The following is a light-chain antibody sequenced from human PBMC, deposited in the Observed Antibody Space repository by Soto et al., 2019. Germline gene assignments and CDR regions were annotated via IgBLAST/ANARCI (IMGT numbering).Light chain of an antibody. CDR1: QTNPTTY. CDR2: GIS. J-gene: IGKJ5*01. CDR3: QQYAQWPIT. Sequence: EIVLTQSPGTLSLSPGEGVTLACRASQTNPTTYFAWYQQKPGQAPRLLIYGISTRATGIPDRFSGSGSGTEFTLTISSLQSEDFAVYYCQQYAQWPITFGQGTRLEIK. V-gene: IGKV3-20*01.